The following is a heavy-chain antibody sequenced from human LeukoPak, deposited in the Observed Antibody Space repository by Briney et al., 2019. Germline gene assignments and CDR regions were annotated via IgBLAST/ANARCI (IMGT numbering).Heavy chain of an antibody. CDR2: IYYSGST. J-gene: IGHJ4*02. D-gene: IGHD3-10*01. Sequence: SETLSLTCTVSGGSISNYYWSWIRQPPGKGLEWIVYIYYSGSTNYNPSLRSRVTISVDTSKNQFSLKLSSVTAADTAVYYCARSYNRVVLLYYWGQGTLVTVSS. CDR3: ARSYNRVVLLYY. V-gene: IGHV4-59*12. CDR1: GGSISNYY.